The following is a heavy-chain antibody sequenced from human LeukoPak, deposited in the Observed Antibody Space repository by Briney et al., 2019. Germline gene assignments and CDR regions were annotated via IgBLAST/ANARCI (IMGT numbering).Heavy chain of an antibody. J-gene: IGHJ4*02. CDR1: GYTFTSYY. CDR2: INPSGGST. CDR3: ASLNSGSYSDY. V-gene: IGHV1-46*01. D-gene: IGHD3-10*01. Sequence: ASVKVSCKASGYTFTSYYMHWVRQAPGQGLEWMGIINPSGGSTSYAQKFQGRVTMTRDTSTSTVYMELSSLRPEDTAVYYCASLNSGSYSDYWGQGTLVTVSS.